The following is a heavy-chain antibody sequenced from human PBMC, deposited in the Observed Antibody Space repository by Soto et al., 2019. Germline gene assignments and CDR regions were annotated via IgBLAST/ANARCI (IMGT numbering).Heavy chain of an antibody. D-gene: IGHD3-10*01. CDR1: GGTFSSYT. CDR2: IIPILGIA. Sequence: SVKVSCKASGGTFSSYTISWVRQAPGQGLEWMGRIIPILGIANHAQKFQGRVTITADKSTSTAYMELSSLRSEDTAVYYCAREITMVRGAHYYGMDVWGQGTTVTVSS. CDR3: AREITMVRGAHYYGMDV. V-gene: IGHV1-69*04. J-gene: IGHJ6*02.